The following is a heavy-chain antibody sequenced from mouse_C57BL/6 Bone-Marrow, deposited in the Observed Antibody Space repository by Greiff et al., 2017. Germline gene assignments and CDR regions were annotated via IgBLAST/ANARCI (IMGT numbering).Heavy chain of an antibody. CDR2: IDPSDSYT. J-gene: IGHJ2*01. V-gene: IGHV1-69*01. D-gene: IGHD2-4*01. Sequence: QVQLQQPGAELVMPGASVKLSCKASGYTFTSYWMNWVKQRPGQGLEWIGEIDPSDSYTNYNQKFKGKSTLTVDKSSSTAYMQLSSLTSEDSAVYYCARGDTIIKDYFDYWGQGTTLTVSS. CDR3: ARGDTIIKDYFDY. CDR1: GYTFTSYW.